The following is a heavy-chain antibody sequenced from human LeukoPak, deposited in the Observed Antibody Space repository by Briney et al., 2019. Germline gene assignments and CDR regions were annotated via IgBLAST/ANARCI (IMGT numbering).Heavy chain of an antibody. CDR3: ARGSRTFGVVVVVATAGDAFDI. CDR1: GYSISSGYY. Sequence: SETLSLTCAVSGYSISSGYYWGWLRQPPGKGLEWIGSIHHTGSTYYNPSLKSRVTISVDTSKNQFSLKLSSVTAADTAVYYCARGSRTFGVVVVVATAGDAFDIWGQGTMVTVSS. D-gene: IGHD2-15*01. J-gene: IGHJ3*02. CDR2: IHHTGST. V-gene: IGHV4-38-2*01.